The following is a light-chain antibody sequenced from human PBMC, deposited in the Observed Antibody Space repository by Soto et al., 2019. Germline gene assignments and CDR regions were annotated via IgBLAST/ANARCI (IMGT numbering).Light chain of an antibody. J-gene: IGKJ3*01. Sequence: EIVLTQSPGTLSLSPGERATLSCRASQSVSSSYLAWYQQKPGQAPRLLIYGAFNRATGIPDRLSGSGSGTDFTLTFSRLEPEDFAVYYCQQYGDSPATFGPGTKVDIK. CDR2: GAF. CDR3: QQYGDSPAT. CDR1: QSVSSSY. V-gene: IGKV3-20*01.